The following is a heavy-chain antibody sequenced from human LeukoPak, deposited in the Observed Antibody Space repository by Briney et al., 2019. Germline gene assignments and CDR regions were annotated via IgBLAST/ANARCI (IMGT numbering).Heavy chain of an antibody. CDR2: ISSSGSTI. D-gene: IGHD5-12*01. J-gene: IGHJ4*02. CDR1: GFTFSSYE. Sequence: GGSLRLSCVASGFTFSSYEMNWVRQAPGKGLEWVSYISSSGSTIYYADSVRGRFTISRDNAKNSLYLQMNSLRAEDTAVYYCAREVSGYDFGYWGQGTLVTVSS. CDR3: AREVSGYDFGY. V-gene: IGHV3-48*03.